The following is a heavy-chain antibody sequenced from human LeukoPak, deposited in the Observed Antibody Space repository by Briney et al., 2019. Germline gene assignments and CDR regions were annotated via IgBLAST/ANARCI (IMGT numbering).Heavy chain of an antibody. CDR2: ISAYNGNT. Sequence: GASVKVSCKASGYTFTSYGISWVRQAPGQGLEWMGWISAYNGNTNYAQKLQGRVTMTTDTSTSTAYMELRSLRSDDTAVYYCARRPPVAVAVYGYDYWGQGTLVTVSS. J-gene: IGHJ4*02. D-gene: IGHD6-19*01. V-gene: IGHV1-18*01. CDR1: GYTFTSYG. CDR3: ARRPPVAVAVYGYDY.